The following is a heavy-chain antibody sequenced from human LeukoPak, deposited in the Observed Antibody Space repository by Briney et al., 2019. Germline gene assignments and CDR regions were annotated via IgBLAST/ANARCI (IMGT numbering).Heavy chain of an antibody. Sequence: GGSLRLSCAASGFTFSGYEMNWVRQAPGRGLEWLSYITSSGNTIDYADSVKGRFTTLRDNAESSLYLKMNSLRAEDTAVYYCARDKGAWNLDFWGQGTLVTVSP. D-gene: IGHD1-1*01. CDR3: ARDKGAWNLDF. V-gene: IGHV3-48*03. J-gene: IGHJ4*02. CDR1: GFTFSGYE. CDR2: ITSSGNTI.